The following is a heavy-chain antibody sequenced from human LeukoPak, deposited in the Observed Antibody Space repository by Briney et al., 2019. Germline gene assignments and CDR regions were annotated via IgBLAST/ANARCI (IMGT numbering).Heavy chain of an antibody. CDR3: ARALLDGFDP. CDR2: MNPNSGNT. D-gene: IGHD3/OR15-3a*01. V-gene: IGHV1-8*01. J-gene: IGHJ5*02. Sequence: ASVKVSCKASGYTFTSYDINWVRQATGQGLEWMGWMNPNSGNTGYAQKLQGRVTMTRNTSISTAYMELSSLRSEDTAVYCCARALLDGFDPWGQGTLVTVSS. CDR1: GYTFTSYD.